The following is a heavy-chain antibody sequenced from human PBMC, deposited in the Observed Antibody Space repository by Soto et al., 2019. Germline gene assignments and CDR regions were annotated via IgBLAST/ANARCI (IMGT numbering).Heavy chain of an antibody. D-gene: IGHD6-6*01. CDR3: AKGMYPEYSSSPDYYYYGMDV. J-gene: IGHJ6*02. CDR2: ISYDGSNK. V-gene: IGHV3-30*18. Sequence: GGSLRLSCAASGFTFSSYGMHWVRQAPGKGLEWVAVISYDGSNKYYADSVKGRFTISRDNSKNTLYLQMNSLRAEDTAVYYCAKGMYPEYSSSPDYYYYGMDVWGQGTTVTVSS. CDR1: GFTFSSYG.